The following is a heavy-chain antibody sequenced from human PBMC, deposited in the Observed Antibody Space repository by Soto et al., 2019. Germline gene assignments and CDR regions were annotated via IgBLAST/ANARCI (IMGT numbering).Heavy chain of an antibody. Sequence: PGGSLRLSCAASGFTFNTYAMHWARQRPGKGLEWVAVISYEGSNIHYADSVKGRFTISRDNSKNTLYLQMNSLRAEDTAVYYCARGLFYCSGGSCYGYYYGMDVWGQGTTVTVSS. J-gene: IGHJ6*02. CDR2: ISYEGSNI. CDR1: GFTFNTYA. V-gene: IGHV3-30-3*01. D-gene: IGHD2-15*01. CDR3: ARGLFYCSGGSCYGYYYGMDV.